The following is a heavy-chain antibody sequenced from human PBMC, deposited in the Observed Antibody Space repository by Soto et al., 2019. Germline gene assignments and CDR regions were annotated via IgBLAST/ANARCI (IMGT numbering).Heavy chain of an antibody. CDR2: ISYDGSNK. J-gene: IGHJ6*02. V-gene: IGHV3-30-3*01. CDR3: ARAGGYCSSTSCPSDYYYYGMDV. Sequence: QVQLVESGGGVVQPGRSLRLSCAASGFTFSSYAMHWVRQAPGKGLEWVAVISYDGSNKYYADSVKGRFTISRDNSKNTLYLQMNSRRAEDTAVYYCARAGGYCSSTSCPSDYYYYGMDVWGQGTTVTVSS. D-gene: IGHD2-2*01. CDR1: GFTFSSYA.